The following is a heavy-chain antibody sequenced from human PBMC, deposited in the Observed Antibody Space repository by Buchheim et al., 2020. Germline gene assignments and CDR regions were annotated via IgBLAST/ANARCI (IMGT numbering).Heavy chain of an antibody. CDR3: AKDRSTTWSLDY. CDR2: ISYDGAKI. CDR1: GFTFRSDA. J-gene: IGHJ4*01. V-gene: IGHV3-30*18. Sequence: QVQLMESGGGVVQPGRSLRLSCAASGFTFRSDAMHWVRQAPGKGLEWIAFISYDGAKILYSDSVRGRFTISRDNSKSTLYLEMNSVRPEDTAEYYCAKDRSTTWSLDYWGHG. D-gene: IGHD1-14*01.